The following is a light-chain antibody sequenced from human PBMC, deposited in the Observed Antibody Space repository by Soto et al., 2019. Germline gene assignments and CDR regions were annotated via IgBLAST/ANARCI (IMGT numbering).Light chain of an antibody. Sequence: DTQMTQSASALSATVGDRVTIPCRASQSISSYLNWYQQKPGKAPKLLIYAASSLQSGVPSRFSGSGSGTDSTLTISSLQPEDCAPYCCKQTYSTPLPFAQGTRLAI. V-gene: IGKV1-39*01. CDR1: QSISSY. CDR3: KQTYSTPLP. J-gene: IGKJ5*01. CDR2: AAS.